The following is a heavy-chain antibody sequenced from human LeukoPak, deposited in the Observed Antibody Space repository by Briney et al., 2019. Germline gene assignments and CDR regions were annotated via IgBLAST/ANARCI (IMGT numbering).Heavy chain of an antibody. CDR2: VVGSGGST. CDR3: AKGTAVADIYFDS. Sequence: PGGSLRLSCAASGFTFSNYAMSWVRQAPGKGLEWVSAVVGSGGSTYYADSVRGRFTISRDNSKNMLYPQMNSLRAEDTVVYYCAKGTAVADIYFDSWGQGTLVTVSS. V-gene: IGHV3-23*01. D-gene: IGHD6-19*01. CDR1: GFTFSNYA. J-gene: IGHJ4*02.